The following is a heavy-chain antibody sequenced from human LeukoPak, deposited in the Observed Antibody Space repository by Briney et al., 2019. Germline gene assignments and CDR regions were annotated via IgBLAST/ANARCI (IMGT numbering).Heavy chain of an antibody. V-gene: IGHV3-64*01. J-gene: IGHJ4*02. CDR3: ARGVAVAGIYFDY. Sequence: GGSLRLSCAASGFTFSSYGMHWVRQAPGKGLEYVSAISSNGGSTYYANSVKGRFTISRDNSKNTLYLQMGSLRAEDMAVYYCARGVAVAGIYFDYWGQGTLVTVSS. CDR2: ISSNGGST. D-gene: IGHD6-19*01. CDR1: GFTFSSYG.